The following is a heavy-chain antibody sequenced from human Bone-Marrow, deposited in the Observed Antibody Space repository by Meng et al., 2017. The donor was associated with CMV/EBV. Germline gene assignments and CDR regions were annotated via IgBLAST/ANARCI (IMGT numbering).Heavy chain of an antibody. J-gene: IGHJ4*02. D-gene: IGHD2-2*01. CDR3: ATVGEYPYYFNY. CDR1: RYTLTELS. V-gene: IGHV1-24*01. CDR2: FDPEDGET. Sequence: QVQLVQTGAEEKNPGASVKVYCKVSRYTLTELSMHWVRQACGKGLEWMGGFDPEDGETIYAQKFQGRVTMTEDTSTDTAYMELTSLRSEDSAVYYCATVGEYPYYFNYWGQGTLVTVSS.